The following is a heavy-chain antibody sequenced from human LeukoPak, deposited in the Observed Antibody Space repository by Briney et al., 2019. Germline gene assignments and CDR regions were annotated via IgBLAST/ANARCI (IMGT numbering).Heavy chain of an antibody. Sequence: AGGSLRLSCAASGFTFSSYSMNWVRQAPGKGLEWVSSISSSSSYIYYADSVNGRFTISRDNAKNSLYLQMNSLRAEDTAVYYCARPTGGYSYEDAFDIWGQGTMVTVSS. J-gene: IGHJ3*02. V-gene: IGHV3-21*01. CDR3: ARPTGGYSYEDAFDI. CDR1: GFTFSSYS. D-gene: IGHD5-18*01. CDR2: ISSSSSYI.